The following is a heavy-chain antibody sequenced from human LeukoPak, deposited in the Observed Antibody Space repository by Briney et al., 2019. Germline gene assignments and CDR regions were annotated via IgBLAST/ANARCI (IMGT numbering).Heavy chain of an antibody. CDR1: GFTFSSYN. Sequence: GGSLRLSCAASGFTFSSYNMNWVRQAPGKGLEWVSSISTSSSYIYYADSVKGRFTISRDNAKNSLYLQMNSLRAEDTAVYYCARGGHRYCSSTSCRTFDYWGQGTLVTVSS. CDR3: ARGGHRYCSSTSCRTFDY. J-gene: IGHJ4*02. D-gene: IGHD2-2*01. V-gene: IGHV3-21*01. CDR2: ISTSSSYI.